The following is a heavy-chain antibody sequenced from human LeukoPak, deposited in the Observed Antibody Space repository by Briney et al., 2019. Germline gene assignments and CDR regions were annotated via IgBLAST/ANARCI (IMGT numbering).Heavy chain of an antibody. CDR3: AKDGGTGVPDAFDI. CDR2: ISFDGSNK. J-gene: IGHJ3*02. Sequence: GGSLRLSCAASGFTFSSYAMHWVRQAPGKGLEWVAIISFDGSNKYYADSVQGRFVVSRDNSKNTLYLQMNSLRAEDTAVYYCAKDGGTGVPDAFDIWGQGTMVTVSS. V-gene: IGHV3-30*09. D-gene: IGHD3-10*01. CDR1: GFTFSSYA.